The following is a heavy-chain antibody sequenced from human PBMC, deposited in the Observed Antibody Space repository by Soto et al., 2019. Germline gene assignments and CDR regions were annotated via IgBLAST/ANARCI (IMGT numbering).Heavy chain of an antibody. CDR2: IYISGNT. Sequence: QVQLQESGPGLVKPSETLSLSCTVSGDSVSNYYWSWIRQLPGRGLEWIGYIYISGNTNYNPSLKRRVAISRDTSKNQFSLNLKSVTAADTAVYYCARGVLRYYHYGMDVWGQGTTVTVSS. J-gene: IGHJ6*02. CDR3: ARGVLRYYHYGMDV. CDR1: GDSVSNYY. V-gene: IGHV4-59*02.